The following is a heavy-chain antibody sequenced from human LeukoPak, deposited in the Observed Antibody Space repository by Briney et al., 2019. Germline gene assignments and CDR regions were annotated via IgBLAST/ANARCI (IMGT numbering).Heavy chain of an antibody. J-gene: IGHJ4*02. V-gene: IGHV4-4*07. CDR1: GGSISSYY. Sequence: PSETLSLTCTVSGGSISSYYWSWIRQPPGKGLEWIGRIYTSGSTNYNPSLKSRVTMSVDTSKNQFSLKLSSVTAADTAVYYCARVSGGYSYGAFDYWGQGTLVTVSS. CDR3: ARVSGGYSYGAFDY. D-gene: IGHD5-18*01. CDR2: IYTSGST.